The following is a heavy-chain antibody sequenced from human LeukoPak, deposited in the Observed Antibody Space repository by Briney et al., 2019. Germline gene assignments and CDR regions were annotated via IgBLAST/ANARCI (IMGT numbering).Heavy chain of an antibody. CDR1: GYPFIGNY. J-gene: IGHJ4*02. CDR2: INPNSGGT. D-gene: IGHD3-22*01. V-gene: IGHV1-2*02. Sequence: ASVKVSCKASGYPFIGNYIHWVRQAPGQGLEWMGWINPNSGGTQYSQKFQGRVTLTRDTSITTGYMELNGLTSDDTAVYYCASLSYYDLSGYFYWGQGTLVTVSS. CDR3: ASLSYYDLSGYFY.